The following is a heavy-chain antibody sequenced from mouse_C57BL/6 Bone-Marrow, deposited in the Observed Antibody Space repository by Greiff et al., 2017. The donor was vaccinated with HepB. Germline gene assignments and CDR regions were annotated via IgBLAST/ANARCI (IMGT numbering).Heavy chain of an antibody. V-gene: IGHV1-82*01. CDR3: ERSASRQHRPLGAMDY. CDR2: IYPGDGDT. CDR1: GYAFSSSW. Sequence: QVQLQQSGPELVKPGASVKISCKASGYAFSSSWMNWVKQRPGKGLEWIGRIYPGDGDTNYNGKFKGKATLTADKSSSTAYMQLSSLTSEDSAVYFGERSASRQHRPLGAMDYWGQGTSVTVSS. J-gene: IGHJ4*01. D-gene: IGHD3-2*02.